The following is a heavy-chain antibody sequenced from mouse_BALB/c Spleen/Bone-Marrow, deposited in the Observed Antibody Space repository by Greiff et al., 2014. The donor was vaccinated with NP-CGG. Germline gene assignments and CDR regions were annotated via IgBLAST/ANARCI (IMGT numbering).Heavy chain of an antibody. V-gene: IGHV1S29*02. CDR1: GYTFTDYN. J-gene: IGHJ2*01. D-gene: IGHD1-2*01. CDR2: IYPYNGGT. CDR3: ATRFITTAGY. Sequence: EVQLQQSGPELVKPGASVKISCKASGYTFTDYNMLWVKQSHGKSLEWIGYIYPYNGGTGYNQKFKSKATLTVDNSSSTAYMELRSLTSEDSAVYYCATRFITTAGYWGQGTTLTVSS.